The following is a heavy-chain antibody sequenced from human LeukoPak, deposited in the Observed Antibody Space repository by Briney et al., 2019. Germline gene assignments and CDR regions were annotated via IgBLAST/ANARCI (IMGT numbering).Heavy chain of an antibody. D-gene: IGHD6-13*01. Sequence: SETLSLTCTVSGGSISSSSYYWGWIRQPPGKGLEWIGSIYYSGSTYYNPSLKSRVTISVDTSKNQFSLKLSSVTAADTAVYYCARLAAAGDAFDIWGQGTMVTVSS. CDR3: ARLAAAGDAFDI. CDR1: GGSISSSSYY. V-gene: IGHV4-39*01. CDR2: IYYSGST. J-gene: IGHJ3*02.